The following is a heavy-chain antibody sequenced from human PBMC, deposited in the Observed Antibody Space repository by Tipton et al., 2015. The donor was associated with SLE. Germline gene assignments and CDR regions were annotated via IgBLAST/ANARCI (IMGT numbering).Heavy chain of an antibody. CDR2: ISPRNGNT. CDR1: GYTFTSYT. Sequence: QVQLVQSGAEVKEPGASVKVSCKTSGYTFTSYTFSWVRQAPGQGLEWMGWISPRNGNTNYAQKVQGRVTMTTDTSTSTAYLELRSLRSDDTAMYYCVRHGLALNWGQGTTVTVSS. J-gene: IGHJ6*02. V-gene: IGHV1-18*04. CDR3: VRHGLALN.